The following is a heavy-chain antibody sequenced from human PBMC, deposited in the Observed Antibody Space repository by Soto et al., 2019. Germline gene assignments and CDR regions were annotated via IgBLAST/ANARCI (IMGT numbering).Heavy chain of an antibody. CDR1: GFTFSSYG. D-gene: IGHD3-10*01. Sequence: GSLRLSCAASGFTFSSYGMNWVRQAPGKGLEWVSSISSSGNYIYYADSVKGRFTISRDNAKNSLYLQMNSLRAEDTAVYYCANGYGSTIWGQGTLVTVSS. V-gene: IGHV3-21*01. J-gene: IGHJ4*02. CDR3: ANGYGSTI. CDR2: ISSSGNYI.